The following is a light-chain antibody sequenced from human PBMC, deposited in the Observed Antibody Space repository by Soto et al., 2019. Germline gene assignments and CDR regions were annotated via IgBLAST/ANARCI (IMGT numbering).Light chain of an antibody. CDR3: LHDYNYPYT. Sequence: DIQMTQSPSSLSASVGDIVTITCXASQSISSYLNWYQQKPGKAPKLLIYAASTLQSGVPSRFSGSGSGTDFTLTISSLQPEDFATYYCLHDYNYPYTFGQGTKVDIK. J-gene: IGKJ2*01. CDR2: AAS. CDR1: QSISSY. V-gene: IGKV1-39*01.